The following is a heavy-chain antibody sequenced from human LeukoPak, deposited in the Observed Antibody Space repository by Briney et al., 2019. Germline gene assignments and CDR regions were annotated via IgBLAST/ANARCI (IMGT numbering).Heavy chain of an antibody. J-gene: IGHJ4*02. CDR3: ARGVDY. CDR1: GFTFSSYE. V-gene: IGHV3-48*03. CDR2: ITSSATTI. Sequence: GGSLRLSCAASGFTFSSYEMNWVRQAPGKGLEWVSHITSSATTIYYADSVKGRFTISRDNAKNSLYLQMNSLRAEDTAVYYCARGVDYWGQGTLVTVSS.